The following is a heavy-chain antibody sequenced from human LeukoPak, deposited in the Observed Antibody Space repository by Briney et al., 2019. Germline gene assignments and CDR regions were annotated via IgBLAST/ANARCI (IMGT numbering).Heavy chain of an antibody. CDR1: GYTFTGYY. CDR3: ARAYYYDSTVFDP. J-gene: IGHJ5*02. D-gene: IGHD3-22*01. CDR2: INPNSGGT. V-gene: IGHV1-2*02. Sequence: ASVTVSCKASGYTFTGYYMHWVRQAPGQGLAWMGWINPNSGGTNYAQKLQGRVTMTRDTSISTAYMEVSRLRSDDTAVYYCARAYYYDSTVFDPWGQGTLVTVSS.